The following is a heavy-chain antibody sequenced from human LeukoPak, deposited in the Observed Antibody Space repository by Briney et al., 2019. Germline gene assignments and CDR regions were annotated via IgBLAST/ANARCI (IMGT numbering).Heavy chain of an antibody. CDR2: IYYSGST. CDR3: ARSPMIVVVIEYYFDY. Sequence: SETLSLTCTVSGGSISSSSYYWGWIRQPPGKGPEWIGSIYYSGSTYYNPSLKSRVTISVDTSKNQFSLKLSSVTAADTAVYYCARSPMIVVVIEYYFDYWGQGTLVTVSS. V-gene: IGHV4-39*01. CDR1: GGSISSSSYY. D-gene: IGHD3-22*01. J-gene: IGHJ4*02.